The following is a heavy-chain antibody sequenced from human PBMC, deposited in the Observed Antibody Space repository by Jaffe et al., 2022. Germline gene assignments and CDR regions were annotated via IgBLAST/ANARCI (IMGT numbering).Heavy chain of an antibody. CDR1: GFTFDDYA. CDR2: ISWDGGST. Sequence: EVQLVESGGVVVQPGGSLRLSCAASGFTFDDYAMHWVRQAPGKGLEWVSLISWDGGSTYYADSVKGRFTISRDNSKNSLYLQMNSLRAEDTALYYCAKDLPDYGSGSYAIDYWGQGTLVTVSS. CDR3: AKDLPDYGSGSYAIDY. V-gene: IGHV3-43D*04. D-gene: IGHD3-10*01. J-gene: IGHJ4*02.